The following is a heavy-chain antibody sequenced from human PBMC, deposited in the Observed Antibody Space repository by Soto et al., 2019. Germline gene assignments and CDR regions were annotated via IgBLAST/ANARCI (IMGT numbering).Heavy chain of an antibody. Sequence: SVKVSCKSSVGPSSRYAISGVRQAPGQGLEWRGGIIPIFGTANYAQKFQGRVTITADESTSTAYMELSSLRSEDTAVYYCARDSSHIVVVVAARLRYYYYGMDVWGQGTTVTVSS. V-gene: IGHV1-69*13. D-gene: IGHD2-15*01. CDR2: IIPIFGTA. CDR1: VGPSSRYA. CDR3: ARDSSHIVVVVAARLRYYYYGMDV. J-gene: IGHJ6*02.